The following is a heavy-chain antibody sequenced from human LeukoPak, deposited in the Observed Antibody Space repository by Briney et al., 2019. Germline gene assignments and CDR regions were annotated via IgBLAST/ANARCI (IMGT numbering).Heavy chain of an antibody. J-gene: IGHJ4*02. V-gene: IGHV1-18*01. Sequence: GASVKVSCKASAYTFTSYGISWVRQAPGQGLEWMGWISAYNGNTNCAQKLQGRVTMTTDTSTSTAYMELRSLRSDDTAVYYCAAHDYGDYPYYFDYWGQGTLVTVSS. D-gene: IGHD4-17*01. CDR1: AYTFTSYG. CDR3: AAHDYGDYPYYFDY. CDR2: ISAYNGNT.